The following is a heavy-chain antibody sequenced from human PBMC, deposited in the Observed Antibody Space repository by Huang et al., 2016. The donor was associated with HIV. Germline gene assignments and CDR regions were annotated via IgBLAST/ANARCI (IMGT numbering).Heavy chain of an antibody. CDR1: GFTFDDYA. CDR2: IRWNSGSI. V-gene: IGHV3-9*03. CDR3: AKGGGNLKGGFDI. D-gene: IGHD1-7*01. J-gene: IGHJ3*02. Sequence: EVQLVESGGGLVQPGRSRRLSCAASGFTFDDYAMHWVRQAPGKGLEGVSGIRWNSGSIGYADSVKGRFTISRDNAKNSLYLQMNRLRAEDMALYYCAKGGGNLKGGFDIWGQGTMVTVSS.